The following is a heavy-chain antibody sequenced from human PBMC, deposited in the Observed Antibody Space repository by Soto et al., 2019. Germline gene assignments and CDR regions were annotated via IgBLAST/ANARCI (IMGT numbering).Heavy chain of an antibody. CDR3: ANLSQGQWLEGFDY. CDR2: ISGSGGST. J-gene: IGHJ4*02. V-gene: IGHV3-23*01. D-gene: IGHD6-19*01. CDR1: GFTFSSYA. Sequence: GGSLRLSCAASGFTFSSYAMSWVRQAPGKGLEWVSAISGSGGSTYYADSVKGRFTISRDNSKNTLYLQMNSLRAEDTAVYYCANLSQGQWLEGFDYWGQGTLVTVSS.